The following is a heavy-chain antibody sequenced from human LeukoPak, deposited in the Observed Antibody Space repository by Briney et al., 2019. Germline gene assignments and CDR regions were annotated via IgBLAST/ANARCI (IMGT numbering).Heavy chain of an antibody. D-gene: IGHD3-10*01. CDR1: GFTVSSNY. V-gene: IGHV3-53*01. CDR2: IYTGDST. Sequence: PGGSLRLSCAASGFTVSSNYVSWVRQAPGKGLEWVSVIYTGDSTYYSDSVKGRFIISRDISKNTVYLQMNSLGAEDTAVYYCAREKYYYGSGFDLWGRGTLVTVSS. CDR3: AREKYYYGSGFDL. J-gene: IGHJ2*01.